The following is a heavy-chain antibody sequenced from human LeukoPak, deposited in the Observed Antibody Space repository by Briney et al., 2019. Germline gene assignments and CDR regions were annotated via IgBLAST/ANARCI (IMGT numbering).Heavy chain of an antibody. CDR3: ARGIYSSGWYRGVGFDP. CDR2: IYTSGST. J-gene: IGHJ5*02. CDR1: GGSISSGSYY. Sequence: PSETLSLTCTVSGGSISSGSYYWSWIRQPAGKGLEWIGRIYTSGSTNYNPSLKSRVTISVDTSKNQFSLKLSSVTAADTAVYYCARGIYSSGWYRGVGFDPWGQGTLVTVSS. V-gene: IGHV4-61*02. D-gene: IGHD6-19*01.